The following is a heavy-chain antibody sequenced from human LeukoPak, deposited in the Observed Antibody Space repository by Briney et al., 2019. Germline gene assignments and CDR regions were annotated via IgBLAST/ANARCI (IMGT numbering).Heavy chain of an antibody. J-gene: IGHJ6*03. D-gene: IGHD3-10*01. V-gene: IGHV1-2*02. CDR2: INPNSGGT. CDR1: GYTFTGYY. Sequence: ASVKVSCKASGYTFTGYYMHWVRQAPGQGLEWMGWINPNSGGTNYAQKFQGRVTMTRDTSISTAYMELSRLRSDDTAVYYCARAEIWFGELFYYMGVWGKGTTVTISS. CDR3: ARAEIWFGELFYYMGV.